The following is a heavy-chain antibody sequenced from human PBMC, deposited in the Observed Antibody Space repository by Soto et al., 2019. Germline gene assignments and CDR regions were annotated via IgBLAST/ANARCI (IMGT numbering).Heavy chain of an antibody. V-gene: IGHV3-21*01. CDR3: VRGDDRVD. CDR1: GFIFSSFT. CDR2: ISKSSSLI. J-gene: IGHJ4*02. Sequence: PWGSLRLSCVGSGFIFSSFTMTWVRQAPGMGLQYLASISKSSSLIYYADSVRGRFIISRDNSKDSVFLQMYSLRAEDTAMYYCVRGDDRVDWGQGTLVTVS. D-gene: IGHD1-1*01.